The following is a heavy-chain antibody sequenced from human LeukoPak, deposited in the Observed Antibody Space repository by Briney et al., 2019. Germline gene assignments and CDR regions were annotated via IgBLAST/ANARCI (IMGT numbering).Heavy chain of an antibody. CDR1: GFIFSSDS. Sequence: GGSLRLSCATSGFIFSSDSMIWVRQAPGKGLEWVSSISSTGAYIYYADSLKGRFTISRDNAKNSLYLQMNSLRADDTAVYYCAREGAGFNYWGQGTLVTVSS. D-gene: IGHD6-19*01. CDR2: ISSTGAYI. V-gene: IGHV3-21*01. CDR3: AREGAGFNY. J-gene: IGHJ4*02.